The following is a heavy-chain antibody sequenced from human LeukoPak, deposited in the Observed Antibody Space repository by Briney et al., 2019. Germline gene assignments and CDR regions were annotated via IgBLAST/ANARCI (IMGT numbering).Heavy chain of an antibody. Sequence: GGSLRLSCAASGFTFSSYSMNWVRQAPGKGLEWVSSISSSSSYIYYADSVKGRFTISRDNAKNSLYLQMNSLRAEDTAVYYCARTWSGSYPYFDYWGQGTLVTVSS. V-gene: IGHV3-21*01. CDR1: GFTFSSYS. CDR3: ARTWSGSYPYFDY. J-gene: IGHJ4*02. CDR2: ISSSSSYI. D-gene: IGHD1-26*01.